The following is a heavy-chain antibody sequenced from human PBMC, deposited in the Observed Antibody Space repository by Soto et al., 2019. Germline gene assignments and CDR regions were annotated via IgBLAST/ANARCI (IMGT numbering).Heavy chain of an antibody. CDR1: GFTFSSYE. CDR3: VREDTALPY. J-gene: IGHJ4*02. Sequence: GGSLRLSCAASGFTFSSYEMNWVRQAPGKGLEWVSYISSSGSTIYYADSVKGRFTISRDNAKNSLYLQMNSLRAEDTAVYYCVREDTALPYWGQGTLVTAPQ. CDR2: ISSSGSTI. V-gene: IGHV3-48*03. D-gene: IGHD5-18*01.